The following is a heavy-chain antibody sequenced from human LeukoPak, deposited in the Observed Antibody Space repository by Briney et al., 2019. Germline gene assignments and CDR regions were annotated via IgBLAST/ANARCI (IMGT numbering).Heavy chain of an antibody. D-gene: IGHD1-26*01. J-gene: IGHJ4*02. CDR1: GYTFTSYG. Sequence: GASVKVSCKASGYTFTSYGISWVRQAPGQGLEWMGWISAYNGNTNYAQKLQGRVTMTTDTSTSTAYMELRSLRSDDTAVYYCAAGVGATLSGGFDYWGQGTLVTVSS. CDR2: ISAYNGNT. V-gene: IGHV1-18*01. CDR3: AAGVGATLSGGFDY.